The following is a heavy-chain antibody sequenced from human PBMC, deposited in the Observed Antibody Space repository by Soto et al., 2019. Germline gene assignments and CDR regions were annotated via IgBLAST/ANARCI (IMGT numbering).Heavy chain of an antibody. Sequence: GGSLRLSCAASGFTFSSYAMHWVRQAPGKGLEWVAVISYDGSNKYYADSVKGRFTISRDNSKNTLYLQMNSLRAEDTAVYYCAREGNTAMVIWGQGTLVTVSS. CDR3: AREGNTAMVI. V-gene: IGHV3-30-3*01. CDR1: GFTFSSYA. D-gene: IGHD5-18*01. J-gene: IGHJ4*02. CDR2: ISYDGSNK.